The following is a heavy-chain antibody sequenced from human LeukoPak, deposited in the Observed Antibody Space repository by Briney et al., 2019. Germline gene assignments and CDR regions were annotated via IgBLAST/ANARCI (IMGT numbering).Heavy chain of an antibody. CDR2: INHSGST. Sequence: SETLSLTCAVYGGSFSGYYWSWIRQPPGKGLEWIGEINHSGSTNYNPSLKSRVTISVDTSKNQFSLKLSSVTAADTAVYYCARGLAYYYGSGSPRRFDYWGQGTLVTVSS. V-gene: IGHV4-34*01. D-gene: IGHD3-10*01. CDR1: GGSFSGYY. CDR3: ARGLAYYYGSGSPRRFDY. J-gene: IGHJ4*02.